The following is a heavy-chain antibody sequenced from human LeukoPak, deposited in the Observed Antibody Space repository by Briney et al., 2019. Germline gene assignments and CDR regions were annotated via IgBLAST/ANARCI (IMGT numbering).Heavy chain of an antibody. J-gene: IGHJ6*02. D-gene: IGHD2-2*01. CDR1: GGSFSSYY. CDR3: ARAWVCSSTSCNYYYYYGMDV. CDR2: INHSGST. V-gene: IGHV4-34*01. Sequence: SETLSLTCAVSGGSFSSYYWSWIRQPPGKGLEWIGEINHSGSTNYNPSLKSRVTISVDTSKNQFSLKLSSVTAADTAVYYCARAWVCSSTSCNYYYYYGMDVWGQGTTVTVSS.